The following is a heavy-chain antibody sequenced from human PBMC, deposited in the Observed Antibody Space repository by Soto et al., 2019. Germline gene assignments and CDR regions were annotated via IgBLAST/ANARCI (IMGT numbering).Heavy chain of an antibody. CDR1: GFTFSSYW. J-gene: IGHJ6*02. CDR2: IKQDGGGK. V-gene: IGHV3-7*03. Sequence: GGSLRLSCAASGFTFSSYWMSWVRQAPGKGLEWVANIKQDGGGKYYVDSVKGRFTISRDNAKNTLYLQMNSLRAEDTAVYYCARGRIQYCSSTSCSPYYYYGMDVWGQGTTVTVSS. D-gene: IGHD2-2*01. CDR3: ARGRIQYCSSTSCSPYYYYGMDV.